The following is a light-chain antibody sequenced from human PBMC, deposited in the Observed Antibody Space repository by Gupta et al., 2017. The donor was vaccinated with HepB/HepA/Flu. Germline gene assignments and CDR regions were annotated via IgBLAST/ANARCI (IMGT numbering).Light chain of an antibody. J-gene: IGKJ2*01. V-gene: IGKV4-1*01. CDR2: WAS. Sequence: DIVICQSLDSPAVSLGERAALNCTSSLNVLYSANENNYLVWYQQKPGQPPKLLIYWASTRESGVPDRFSGSGSGTDFTLNISSLQAEDVAVYYCQQDQSRPYTFGQGTKLEIK. CDR1: LNVLYSANENNY. CDR3: QQDQSRPYT.